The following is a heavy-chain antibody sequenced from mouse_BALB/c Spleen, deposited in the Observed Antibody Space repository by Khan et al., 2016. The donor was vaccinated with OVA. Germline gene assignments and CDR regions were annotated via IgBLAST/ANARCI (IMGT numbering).Heavy chain of an antibody. Sequence: QVQLQQSGAELARPGASVKLSCKASGYTFTDYYINWVKQRTGQGLEWIGEISPGSGDTYYNERLKGKATLTADNSSSTASMQLSSLTSEASAVYFCARRNYFGYTFAYWGQGTLVTVSA. CDR2: ISPGSGDT. CDR3: ARRNYFGYTFAY. J-gene: IGHJ3*01. CDR1: GYTFTDYY. V-gene: IGHV1-77*01. D-gene: IGHD1-2*01.